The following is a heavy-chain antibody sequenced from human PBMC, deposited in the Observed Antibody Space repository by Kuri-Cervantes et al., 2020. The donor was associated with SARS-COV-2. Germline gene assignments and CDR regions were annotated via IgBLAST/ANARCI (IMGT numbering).Heavy chain of an antibody. J-gene: IGHJ4*02. CDR2: IKQDGSEK. CDR3: ARDHGVLRFLEWLSINYFDF. D-gene: IGHD3-3*01. CDR1: GFTFSSYW. Sequence: GESLKISRAASGFTFSSYWMSWVRQAPGKGLEWVANIKQDGSEKYYVDSVKGRFTISRDNAKNSLYLQMNSLRAEDTAVYYCARDHGVLRFLEWLSINYFDFWGQGTLVTVSS. V-gene: IGHV3-7*01.